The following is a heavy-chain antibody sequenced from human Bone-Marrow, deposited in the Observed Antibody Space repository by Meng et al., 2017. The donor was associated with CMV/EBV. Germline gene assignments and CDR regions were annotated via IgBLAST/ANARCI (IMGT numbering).Heavy chain of an antibody. CDR1: GYTFSSYE. D-gene: IGHD6-6*01. CDR3: ARGIGSSSWFDY. CDR2: VSAYNGNT. V-gene: IGHV1-18*01. J-gene: IGHJ4*02. Sequence: ASVKVSCKASGYTFSSYEINWVRQAPGQGLEWMGWVSAYNGNTNYAQQFQGRVTMNTDTSTSTGYMELRSLRPDDAAVYYCARGIGSSSWFDYWGQGTLVTVSS.